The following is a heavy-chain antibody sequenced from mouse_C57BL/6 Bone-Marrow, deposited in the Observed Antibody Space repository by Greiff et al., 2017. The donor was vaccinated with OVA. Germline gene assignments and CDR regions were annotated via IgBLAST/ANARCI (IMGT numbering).Heavy chain of an antibody. CDR1: GFSLTSYG. J-gene: IGHJ4*01. CDR2: IWSGGST. CDR3: ALQVVAPYYATDY. D-gene: IGHD1-1*01. V-gene: IGHV2-2*01. Sequence: VQLQQSGPGLVQPSPSLSITCTVPGFSLTSYGVHWARQSPGKGLEWLGVIWSGGSTDYNAAFISRLSISKDNSKSQVFFKRNSLQADDTAIYYCALQVVAPYYATDYWGEGTSGTVSP.